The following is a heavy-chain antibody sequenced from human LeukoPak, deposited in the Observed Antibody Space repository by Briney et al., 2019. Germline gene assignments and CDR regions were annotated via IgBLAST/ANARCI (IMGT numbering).Heavy chain of an antibody. CDR2: INHSGNT. J-gene: IGHJ3*02. V-gene: IGHV4-34*01. D-gene: IGHD3-22*01. CDR1: GGSFSGYY. CDR3: ARELYSSGYHDAFDI. Sequence: SETLSLTCAVYGGSFSGYYWSWIRQPPGKGLEWIGEINHSGNTNYNPSLKSRVTISVDTSKNQFSLKLSSVTAADTAVYYCARELYSSGYHDAFDIWGQGIMVTVSS.